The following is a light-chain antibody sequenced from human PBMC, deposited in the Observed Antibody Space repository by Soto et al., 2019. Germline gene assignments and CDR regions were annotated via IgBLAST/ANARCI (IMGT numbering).Light chain of an antibody. J-gene: IGKJ4*01. Sequence: ELTQSAGTLSLSQGERATLSCRASQSVSSSYLAWYQQKPGQAPRLLIYGASRRATGIPDRFSGSGSGTDFTLTISRLEPEDFAVYYCQQYGSSRLTFGGGTMVDI. CDR2: GAS. CDR1: QSVSSSY. CDR3: QQYGSSRLT. V-gene: IGKV3-20*01.